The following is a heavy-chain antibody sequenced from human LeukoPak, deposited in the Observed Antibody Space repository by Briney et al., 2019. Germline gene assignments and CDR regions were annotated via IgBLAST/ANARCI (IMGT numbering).Heavy chain of an antibody. Sequence: SETLSLTCAVYGESFSGYYWSWIRQPPGKGLEWIGEINHSGSTNYNPSLKSRVTISVGTSKNQFSLKLSSVTAADTAVYYCARGGGYYYMDVWGKGPTVTVSS. CDR1: GESFSGYY. CDR3: ARGGGYYYMDV. J-gene: IGHJ6*03. D-gene: IGHD4-23*01. CDR2: INHSGST. V-gene: IGHV4-34*01.